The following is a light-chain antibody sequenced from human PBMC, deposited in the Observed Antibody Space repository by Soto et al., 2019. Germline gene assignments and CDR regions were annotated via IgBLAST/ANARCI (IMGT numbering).Light chain of an antibody. CDR1: SSDVGSYNL. Sequence: QSVLTQPASVSGSPGQSITISCTGTSSDVGSYNLVSWYQQRPGKAPKLMIYEGSKRPSGVSNRFSGSKSGNTASLTISGLQAEDEADYYCCSYAGSSTFDVVFGGGTKLTV. CDR2: EGS. V-gene: IGLV2-23*03. J-gene: IGLJ2*01. CDR3: CSYAGSSTFDVV.